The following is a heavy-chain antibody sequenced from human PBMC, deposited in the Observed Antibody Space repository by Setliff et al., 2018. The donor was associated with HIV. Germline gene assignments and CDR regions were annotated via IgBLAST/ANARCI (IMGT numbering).Heavy chain of an antibody. J-gene: IGHJ3*01. Sequence: LSLTCTVSGGSISSHYWSWIRQPPGKGLEWIGEIYYTGNTNYNPSLKSRVSISVDKSKNQFSLKLNSVTAADTAMYYCARRGDSSGYYDAFDVWGQGTKVTVSS. CDR3: ARRGDSSGYYDAFDV. D-gene: IGHD3-22*01. CDR1: GGSISSHY. CDR2: IYYTGNT. V-gene: IGHV4-59*11.